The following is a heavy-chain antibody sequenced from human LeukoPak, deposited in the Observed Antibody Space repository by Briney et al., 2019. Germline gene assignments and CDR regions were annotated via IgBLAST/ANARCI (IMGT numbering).Heavy chain of an antibody. J-gene: IGHJ4*02. V-gene: IGHV4-34*01. Sequence: SETLSLTCAVYGESFSGHWWTWVRQSPGKGLEWIGEINDSGSINYNPSLKSRVTILADTSKNQFSVRLSSVTAADTAVYYCVRRPRSGGNYNGPSTLDYWGQGTLVTVSS. CDR3: VRRPRSGGNYNGPSTLDY. D-gene: IGHD2-15*01. CDR1: GESFSGHW. CDR2: INDSGSI.